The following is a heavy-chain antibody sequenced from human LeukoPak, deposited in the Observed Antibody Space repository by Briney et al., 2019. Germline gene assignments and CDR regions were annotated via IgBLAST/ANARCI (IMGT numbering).Heavy chain of an antibody. Sequence: GGSLRLSCAASGFTFSSYWMSWVRQAPGKGLEWVANIKQDGSEKYYVDSVKGRFIISRDDSKSTVYLQMNSLRVDDTAMYYCARGPDPVVRGPRRAFDLWGQGTMVTVSS. V-gene: IGHV3-7*01. CDR2: IKQDGSEK. J-gene: IGHJ3*01. D-gene: IGHD3-10*01. CDR3: ARGPDPVVRGPRRAFDL. CDR1: GFTFSSYW.